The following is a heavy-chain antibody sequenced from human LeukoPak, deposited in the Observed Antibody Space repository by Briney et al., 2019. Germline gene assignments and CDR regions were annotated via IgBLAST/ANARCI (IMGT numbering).Heavy chain of an antibody. CDR1: GGSISSGGYY. Sequence: PSETLSLTCTVSGGSISSGGYYWSWIRQHPGTGLEWIGYIYYSGSTYYNPSLKSRVTISVDTSKNQFSLKLSSVTAADTAVYYCARIYDKLFGPWGQGTLVTVSS. V-gene: IGHV4-31*03. D-gene: IGHD3-22*01. CDR2: IYYSGST. CDR3: ARIYDKLFGP. J-gene: IGHJ5*02.